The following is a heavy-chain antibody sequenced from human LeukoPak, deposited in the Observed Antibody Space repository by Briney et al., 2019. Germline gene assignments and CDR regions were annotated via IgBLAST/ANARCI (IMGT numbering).Heavy chain of an antibody. Sequence: ASVKVSCKASGYTFTNYGISWVRQAPGQGLEWMGWISGYNGNTNYAQKSQGRVTMTTDTSTNTAHMELRSLRSDDTAIYYCARDCGYQCLFDYWGQETLVTVSS. CDR1: GYTFTNYG. CDR3: ARDCGYQCLFDY. V-gene: IGHV1-18*01. J-gene: IGHJ4*02. D-gene: IGHD5-12*01. CDR2: ISGYNGNT.